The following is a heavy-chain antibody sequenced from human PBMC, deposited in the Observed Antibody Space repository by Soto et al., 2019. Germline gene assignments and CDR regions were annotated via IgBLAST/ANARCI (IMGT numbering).Heavy chain of an antibody. Sequence: SETLSLTXTVSGASISSYYWGWIRQPPGKVLEWIGYIYYSGSTNYNPYLKSRVTISVDTSKNQFSLKLSSVTAADTAVYYCASGSYYYDRSGYYNNWFDPWGQGTLVTVS. CDR2: IYYSGST. CDR1: GASISSYY. V-gene: IGHV4-59*01. J-gene: IGHJ5*02. D-gene: IGHD3-22*01. CDR3: ASGSYYYDRSGYYNNWFDP.